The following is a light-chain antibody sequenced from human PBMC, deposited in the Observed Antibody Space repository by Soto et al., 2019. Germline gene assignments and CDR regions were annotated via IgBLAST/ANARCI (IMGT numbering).Light chain of an antibody. V-gene: IGLV1-44*01. CDR1: SSNIGSNT. CDR3: ATWDDSLDGYV. CDR2: SHN. Sequence: QSVLTQPPSASRTPEQRVTISCSGSSSNIGSNTVNWYQQLPGTAPKLLIYSHNQRPSGVPDRFSGSKSGTSASLAISGLQSEDEADYYCATWDDSLDGYVFGTGTKLTVL. J-gene: IGLJ1*01.